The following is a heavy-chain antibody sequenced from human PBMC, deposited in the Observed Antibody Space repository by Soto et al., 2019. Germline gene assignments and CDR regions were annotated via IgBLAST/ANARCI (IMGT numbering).Heavy chain of an antibody. CDR2: TYYSAGT. CDR3: ARHASRGYSSSWYFED. CDR1: GGSVGSSGYY. Sequence: QLQLQESGPGLVKPSETLSLTCNVSGGSVGSSGYYWGWIRQAPGKGLEWIVSTYYSAGTYYNPSLKSRVTTSIDASKNQGSLTVTSVTAADTAVYYCARHASRGYSSSWYFEDWGQGTLVTVSS. J-gene: IGHJ4*02. V-gene: IGHV4-39*01. D-gene: IGHD6-13*01.